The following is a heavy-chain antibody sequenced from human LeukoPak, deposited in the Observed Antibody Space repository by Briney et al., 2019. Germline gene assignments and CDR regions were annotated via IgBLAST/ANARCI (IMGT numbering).Heavy chain of an antibody. V-gene: IGHV5-51*01. Sequence: GESLKISCKGSGYSFTSYWIGWVRQMPGKGLEWMGIIDPGDSDTRYSPSFQGQVTISADKSISTAYLQWSSLKASDTAMYYCARRATYCGGDCKWFDPWGQGTLVTVSS. CDR2: IDPGDSDT. D-gene: IGHD2-21*02. CDR1: GYSFTSYW. J-gene: IGHJ5*02. CDR3: ARRATYCGGDCKWFDP.